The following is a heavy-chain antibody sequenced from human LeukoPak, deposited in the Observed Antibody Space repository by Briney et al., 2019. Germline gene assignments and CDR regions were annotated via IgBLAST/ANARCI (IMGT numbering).Heavy chain of an antibody. CDR3: ARETYCTNTSCPIGDHFDY. V-gene: IGHV3-21*01. J-gene: IGHJ4*02. CDR2: ISSSSRYI. Sequence: PGGSLRLSCAASGFTFSSYSMNWVRQAPGKGLEWGSSISSSSRYIYYADSMKGRFTISRDNAKNSLYLQMNSLRAEDTAVYYCARETYCTNTSCPIGDHFDYWGQGTLVTVSS. D-gene: IGHD2-2*01. CDR1: GFTFSSYS.